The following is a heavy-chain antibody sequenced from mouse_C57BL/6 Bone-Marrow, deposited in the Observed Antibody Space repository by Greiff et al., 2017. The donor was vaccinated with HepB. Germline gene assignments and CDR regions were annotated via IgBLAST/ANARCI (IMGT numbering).Heavy chain of an antibody. Sequence: VQLQQSGPELVKPGASVKISCKASGYAFSSSWMNWVKQRPGKGLEWIGRIYPGDGDTNYNGKFKGKATLTADKSSSTAYMQLSSLTSEDSAVYCCARRDSSGYDYAMDYWGQGTSVTVSS. CDR1: GYAFSSSW. V-gene: IGHV1-82*01. D-gene: IGHD3-2*02. CDR2: IYPGDGDT. J-gene: IGHJ4*01. CDR3: ARRDSSGYDYAMDY.